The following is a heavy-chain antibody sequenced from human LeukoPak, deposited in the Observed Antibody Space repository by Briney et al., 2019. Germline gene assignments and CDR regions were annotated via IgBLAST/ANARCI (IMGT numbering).Heavy chain of an antibody. CDR2: ISYDGSNK. CDR1: GFTFSSYA. V-gene: IGHV3-30-3*01. J-gene: IGHJ4*02. CDR3: AKDRVGNSYLFDS. Sequence: GGSLRLSCAASGFTFSSYAMHWVRQAPGKGLEWVAVISYDGSNKYYADSVKGRFTISRDNSKNTLYLQMNSLRAEDTAVYYCAKDRVGNSYLFDSWGQGTLVTVSS. D-gene: IGHD6-6*01.